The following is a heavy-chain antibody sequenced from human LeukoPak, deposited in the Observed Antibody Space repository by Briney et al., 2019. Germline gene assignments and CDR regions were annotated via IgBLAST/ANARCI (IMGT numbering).Heavy chain of an antibody. D-gene: IGHD6-19*01. V-gene: IGHV3-23*01. CDR1: GFTFRSYS. CDR2: ISGGSGSST. Sequence: GGSLRLSCAASGFTFRSYSMHWVRQAPGKGLEWVSAISGGSGSSTYYADAVKGRFSISRDNSRTTLSVQMNSLRAEDTAVYYCAKGSSSGWPYFFDYWGQGTLVTVSS. J-gene: IGHJ4*02. CDR3: AKGSSSGWPYFFDY.